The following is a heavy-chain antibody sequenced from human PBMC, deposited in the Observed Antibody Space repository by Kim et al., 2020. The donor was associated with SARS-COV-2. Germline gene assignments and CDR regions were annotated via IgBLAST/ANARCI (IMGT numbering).Heavy chain of an antibody. CDR3: ARLYCSGGSCYSGY. CDR1: GFTFSSYS. Sequence: GGSLRLSCAASGFTFSSYSMNWVRQAPGKGLEWVSYISSSSSTIYYADSVKGRFTISRDNAKNSLYLQMNSLRDEDTAVYYCARLYCSGGSCYSGYWGQGTLVTVSS. CDR2: ISSSSSTI. D-gene: IGHD2-15*01. J-gene: IGHJ4*02. V-gene: IGHV3-48*02.